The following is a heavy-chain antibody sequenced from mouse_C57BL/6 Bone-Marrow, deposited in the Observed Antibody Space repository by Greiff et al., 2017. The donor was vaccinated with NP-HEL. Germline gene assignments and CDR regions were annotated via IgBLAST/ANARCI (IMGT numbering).Heavy chain of an antibody. V-gene: IGHV14-1*01. CDR3: TRDDGYAWFAY. CDR1: GFNIKDYY. J-gene: IGHJ3*01. D-gene: IGHD2-3*01. Sequence: VQLQQSGAELVRPGASVKLSCTASGFNIKDYYMHWVKQRPEQGLEWIGRIDPETGGTAYNQKFKGKAILTAAKSSSTAYMELRSLTSEDSAVYYCTRDDGYAWFAYWGQGTLVTVSA. CDR2: IDPETGGT.